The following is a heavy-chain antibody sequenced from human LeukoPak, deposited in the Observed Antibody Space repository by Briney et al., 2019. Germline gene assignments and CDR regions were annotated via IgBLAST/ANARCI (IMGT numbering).Heavy chain of an antibody. J-gene: IGHJ4*02. CDR1: GGSISSGGYY. CDR3: ARVIGTSLDY. D-gene: IGHD1-14*01. CDR2: IYHSGST. Sequence: SETLSLTCTVSGGSISSGGYYWSWIRQPPGKGLEWIGYIYHSGSTYYIPSLKSRVTISVDRSKNQFSLKLSSVTAADTAVYYCARVIGTSLDYWGQGTLVTVSS. V-gene: IGHV4-30-2*01.